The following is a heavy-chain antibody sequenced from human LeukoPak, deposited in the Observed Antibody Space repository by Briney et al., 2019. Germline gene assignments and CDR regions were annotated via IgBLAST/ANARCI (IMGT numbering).Heavy chain of an antibody. D-gene: IGHD1-1*01. CDR3: AREQIYNWNDSMNWFDP. J-gene: IGHJ5*02. CDR1: GGSISSSSYY. V-gene: IGHV4-39*07. Sequence: SETLSLTCTVSGGSISSSSYYWGWIRQPPGKGLEWIGSIYYSGSTYYNPSLKSRVTISVDTSKNQFSLKLSSVTAADTAVYYCAREQIYNWNDSMNWFDPWGQGTLVTVSS. CDR2: IYYSGST.